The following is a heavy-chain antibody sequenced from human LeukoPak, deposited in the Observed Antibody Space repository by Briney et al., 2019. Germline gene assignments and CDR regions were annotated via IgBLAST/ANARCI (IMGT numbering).Heavy chain of an antibody. V-gene: IGHV3-7*05. J-gene: IGHJ4*02. CDR2: IRPDGSGT. CDR3: ARTFYYASSGYRHFDY. CDR1: GFTFSRNW. Sequence: PGGSLRLSCAASGFTFSRNWMSWVRQAPGKGLEWVANIRPDGSGTYYVDSVKGRFTIPRDDAKTSLYLQMNSLRAEDTAVYYCARTFYYASSGYRHFDYWGQGTLVTVSS. D-gene: IGHD3-22*01.